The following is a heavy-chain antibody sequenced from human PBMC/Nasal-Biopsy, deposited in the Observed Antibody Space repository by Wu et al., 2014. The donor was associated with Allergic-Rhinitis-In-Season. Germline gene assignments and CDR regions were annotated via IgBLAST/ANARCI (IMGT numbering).Heavy chain of an antibody. CDR3: ARTGPINYYFDY. V-gene: IGHV3-21*01. D-gene: IGHD1-1*01. CDR1: GFAFYNYN. Sequence: LRLSCAGSGFAFYNYNMNWVRQAPGKGLEWVATISASDAYMYYADSVEGRFTVSRDNTEKSLYLQMNSLRAEDTALYYCARTGPINYYFDYWGQGTLVTVSS. CDR2: ISASDAYM. J-gene: IGHJ4*02.